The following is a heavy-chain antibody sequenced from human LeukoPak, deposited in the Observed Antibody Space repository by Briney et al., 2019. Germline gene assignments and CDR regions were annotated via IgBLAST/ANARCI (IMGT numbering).Heavy chain of an antibody. Sequence: SETLSLTCTVSGGSVSSADYYWSWIRHPPGKTLEWIGYIYHTGSNNYKYSLKSRVTISLDTSKNRFSLRLTSMTAADTAVYYCARKIEYYDSSGYYYVADAFDIWGQGTMVTVSS. J-gene: IGHJ3*02. CDR3: ARKIEYYDSSGYYYVADAFDI. D-gene: IGHD3-22*01. CDR2: IYHTGSN. V-gene: IGHV4-61*08. CDR1: GGSVSSADYY.